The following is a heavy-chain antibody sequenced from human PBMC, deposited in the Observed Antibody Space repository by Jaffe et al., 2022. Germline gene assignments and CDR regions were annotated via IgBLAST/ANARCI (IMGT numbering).Heavy chain of an antibody. CDR2: IYYSGST. Sequence: QVQLQESGPGLVKPSETLSLTCTVSGGSVSSGSYYWSWIRQPPGKGLEWIGYIYYSGSTNYNPSLKSRVTISVDTSKNQFSLKLSSVTAADTAVYYCATGPKYSSSHFDYWGQGTLVTVSS. CDR1: GGSVSSGSYY. V-gene: IGHV4-61*01. CDR3: ATGPKYSSSHFDY. D-gene: IGHD6-6*01. J-gene: IGHJ4*02.